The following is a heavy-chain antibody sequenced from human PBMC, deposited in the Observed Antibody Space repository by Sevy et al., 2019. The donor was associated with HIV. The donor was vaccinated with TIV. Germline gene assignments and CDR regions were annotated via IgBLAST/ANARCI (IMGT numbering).Heavy chain of an antibody. V-gene: IGHV1-2*02. J-gene: IGHJ4*02. CDR2: INPNSGDT. Sequence: ASVKVSCKASGYTFTGQYIHWVRQAPGQGLEWMGWINPNSGDTNYAQEFQGRVTMTRDTSITTAYMELSGLKSDDTAVYYCSRDLRLRGYGYGCFDYRGQGSLVTVSS. D-gene: IGHD5-18*01. CDR3: SRDLRLRGYGYGCFDY. CDR1: GYTFTGQY.